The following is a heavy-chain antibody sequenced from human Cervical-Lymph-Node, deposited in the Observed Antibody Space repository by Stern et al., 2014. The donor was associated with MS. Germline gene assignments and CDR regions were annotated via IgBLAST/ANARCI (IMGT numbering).Heavy chain of an antibody. D-gene: IGHD6-13*01. CDR3: ASAYSSSHYYFDY. CDR1: GFSFSRYA. V-gene: IGHV3-33*01. Sequence: VQLVESGGGVVQPGRSLRLSCAASGFSFSRYAMHWVRQAPGKGLEWVALLWYDGSNPYYADSVTVRFTISRDNFKNTLYLQMNSLRAEDTAVYYCASAYSSSHYYFDYWGQGTLVTVSS. J-gene: IGHJ4*02. CDR2: LWYDGSNP.